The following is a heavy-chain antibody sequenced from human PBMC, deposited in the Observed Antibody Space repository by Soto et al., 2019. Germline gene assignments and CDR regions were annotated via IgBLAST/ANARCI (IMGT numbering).Heavy chain of an antibody. J-gene: IGHJ6*02. D-gene: IGHD3-22*01. Sequence: QVHLVESGGGVVQPGRSLRLSCAASAFTFSSYAMHWARQAPGKGLEWVAVISFDENIKYYADSVKGRFTISRDNSKSTMYLQMNSLRVEDTAVYYCARQYYYDSTGYRRGYHYAMDVWGQWTTVAVSS. CDR2: ISFDENIK. V-gene: IGHV3-30-3*01. CDR3: ARQYYYDSTGYRRGYHYAMDV. CDR1: AFTFSSYA.